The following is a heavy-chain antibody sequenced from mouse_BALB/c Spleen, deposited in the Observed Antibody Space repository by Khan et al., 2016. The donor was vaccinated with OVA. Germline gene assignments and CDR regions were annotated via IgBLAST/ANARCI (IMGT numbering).Heavy chain of an antibody. CDR1: RFPISSYG. Sequence: EVELVESGGGIVQPGGSLTRSCAASRFPISSYGMSSVRQTPDKRLELVATIDSNGGSTDYPDSVKRRVTISGDNAKNALYLQMRSLKSEDTAMYYCARSAIWGQGPTLTVSS. V-gene: IGHV5-6-3*01. J-gene: IGHJ2*01. CDR3: ARSAI. CDR2: IDSNGGST.